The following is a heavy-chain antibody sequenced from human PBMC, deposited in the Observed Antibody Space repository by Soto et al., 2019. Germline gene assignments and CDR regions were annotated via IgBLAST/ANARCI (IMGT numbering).Heavy chain of an antibody. J-gene: IGHJ6*02. V-gene: IGHV3-23*01. CDR1: GFTFSYYT. CDR2: ISNSGDTI. D-gene: IGHD2-2*01. CDR3: ADPVPAPTHDDYYDMDV. Sequence: EVQLLESGGGLVQPGGSLRLSCVASGFTFSYYTMSWVRQAPGKGLEWVSGISNSGDTIYYADSVKGRFTISRDNFKNTLYLQMNSLRADDTAVYYGADPVPAPTHDDYYDMDVWGQGTTVTVSS.